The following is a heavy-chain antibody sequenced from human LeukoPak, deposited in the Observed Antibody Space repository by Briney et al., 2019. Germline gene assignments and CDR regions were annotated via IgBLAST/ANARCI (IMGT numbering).Heavy chain of an antibody. Sequence: PSETLSLTCTVSGGSISSYYWSWVRQPPGKGREWRGYIYYSGSTNYNPSLKSRVTISVDTSKNQFSLKLSSVTAADTAVYYCASSDSGSYSLYGMDVWGQGTTVTVSS. D-gene: IGHD1-26*01. CDR3: ASSDSGSYSLYGMDV. CDR2: IYYSGST. V-gene: IGHV4-59*01. CDR1: GGSISSYY. J-gene: IGHJ6*02.